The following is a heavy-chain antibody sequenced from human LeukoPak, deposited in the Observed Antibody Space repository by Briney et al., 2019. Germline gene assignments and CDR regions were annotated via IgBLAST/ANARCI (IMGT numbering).Heavy chain of an antibody. J-gene: IGHJ4*02. CDR1: GFTFSSYG. CDR3: ATVLPGRPNDN. CDR2: IWYDGSNK. D-gene: IGHD1-1*01. V-gene: IGHV3-33*03. Sequence: PGGSLRLSCAASGFTFSSYGMHWVRQAPGKGLEWVAVIWYDGSNKYYADSVKGRFTISRDNAKNSLYLQLNSLRVEDTAVYYCATVLPGRPNDNWGQGTLVTVSS.